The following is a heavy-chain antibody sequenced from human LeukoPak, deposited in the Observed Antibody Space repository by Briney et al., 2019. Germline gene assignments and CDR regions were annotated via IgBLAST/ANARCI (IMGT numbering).Heavy chain of an antibody. J-gene: IGHJ4*02. CDR2: IKSKTDGGTT. V-gene: IGHV3-15*01. CDR1: GFTFSNAW. D-gene: IGHD6-6*01. Sequence: PGGSLRLSCAASGFTFSNAWMSWVRQAPGKGLEWVGRIKSKTDGGTTDYAAPVKGRFTISRDDSKNTLYLQMGSLRAEDMAVYYCAREASIVVRCSDYWGQGTLVTVSS. CDR3: AREASIVVRCSDY.